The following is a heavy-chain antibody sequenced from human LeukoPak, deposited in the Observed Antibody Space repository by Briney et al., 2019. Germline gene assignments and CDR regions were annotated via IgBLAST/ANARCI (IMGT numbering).Heavy chain of an antibody. D-gene: IGHD6-19*01. CDR2: IYSDSSDT. CDR1: GFSLSSSS. V-gene: IGHV3-23*03. CDR3: AKRLNHNYFEY. J-gene: IGHJ4*02. Sequence: GGSLRLSCVASGFSLSSSSMAWVRQAPGGRPDWVSDIYSDSSDTYYADSVKGRFSISRDDSKNTLYLQMYSLRTEDTATYYCAKRLNHNYFEYWGRGTLVTVSS.